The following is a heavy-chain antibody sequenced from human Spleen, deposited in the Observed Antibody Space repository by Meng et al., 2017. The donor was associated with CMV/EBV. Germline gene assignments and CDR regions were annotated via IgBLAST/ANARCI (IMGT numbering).Heavy chain of an antibody. D-gene: IGHD3-10*01. CDR1: GFTFSSYA. CDR3: AKDLYGSGTYYFEQ. Sequence: SGFTFSSYAMPWVRQPPGTGLEWVATISYDGRYKYYADSVKGRVTISRDDSKDRLSLQMNSLRADDTAVYYCAKDLYGSGTYYFEQWGLGTLVTVSS. V-gene: IGHV3-30*18. CDR2: ISYDGRYK. J-gene: IGHJ4*01.